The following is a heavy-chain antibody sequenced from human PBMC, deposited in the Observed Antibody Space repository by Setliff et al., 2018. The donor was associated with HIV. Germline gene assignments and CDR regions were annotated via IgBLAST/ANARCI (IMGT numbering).Heavy chain of an antibody. D-gene: IGHD3-9*01. Sequence: SETLSLTCSVSGGSVSSSSYYWGWIRQPPGKGLEWIGSIYYSGSTYYNPSLKSRVTISVDTSKNQFSLKLSSVTAADTAVYYCARRGAYYDILTGYRSHYFDYWGQGTLVTVSS. J-gene: IGHJ4*02. V-gene: IGHV4-39*01. CDR1: GGSVSSSSYY. CDR2: IYYSGST. CDR3: ARRGAYYDILTGYRSHYFDY.